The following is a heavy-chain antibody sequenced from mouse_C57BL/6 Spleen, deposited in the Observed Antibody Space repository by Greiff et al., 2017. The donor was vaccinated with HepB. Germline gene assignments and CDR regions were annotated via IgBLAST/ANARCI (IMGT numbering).Heavy chain of an antibody. Sequence: VKLMESGPGLVQPSQSLSITCTVSGFSLTSYGVHWVRQSPGKGLEWLGVIWSGGSTDYNAAFISRLSISKDNSKSQVFFKMNSLQADDTARYYCARKGWDDAWFAYWGQGTLVTVSA. V-gene: IGHV2-2*01. CDR3: ARKGWDDAWFAY. CDR2: IWSGGST. D-gene: IGHD4-1*01. J-gene: IGHJ3*01. CDR1: GFSLTSYG.